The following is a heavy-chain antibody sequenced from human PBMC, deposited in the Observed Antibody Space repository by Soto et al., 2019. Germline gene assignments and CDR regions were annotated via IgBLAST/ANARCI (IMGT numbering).Heavy chain of an antibody. D-gene: IGHD3-10*01. CDR2: INAGNGNT. Sequence: WASVKVSCKASGYTFTSYAMHWVRQAPGQRLEWMGWINAGNGNTKYSQKFQGRVTITRDTSASTAYMELSSLRSEDTAVYYCARDSWPYYYGSGSYMTPTYYSGMDVWGQGTTVTVSS. V-gene: IGHV1-3*01. CDR1: GYTFTSYA. CDR3: ARDSWPYYYGSGSYMTPTYYSGMDV. J-gene: IGHJ6*02.